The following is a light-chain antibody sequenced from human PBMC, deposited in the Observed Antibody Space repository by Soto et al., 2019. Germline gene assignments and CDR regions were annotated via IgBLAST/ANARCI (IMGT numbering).Light chain of an antibody. CDR1: SSNIGSNA. CDR3: AAWDDSLNGVV. V-gene: IGLV1-44*01. Sequence: QAVVTQPPSASGTPGQRVTISCSGSSSNIGSNAINWYQQLPGTAPKLLMHSSNQRPSGVPDRFSGSKSGTSASLAISGLQSEDEADYYCAAWDDSLNGVVFGGGTKLTGL. CDR2: SSN. J-gene: IGLJ2*01.